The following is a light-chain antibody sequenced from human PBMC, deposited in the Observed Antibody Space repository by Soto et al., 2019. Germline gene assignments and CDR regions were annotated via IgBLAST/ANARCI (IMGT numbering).Light chain of an antibody. J-gene: IGKJ4*01. Sequence: KHYPATFSVSRCTRATISIRASQSVSSNLAWYQQKPGPDPRLLIYDASNRATGIPARFSGSGSGTDFTLTISSLEPEDFAVYYCQQRSNSPPFGGGTKVDIK. CDR2: DAS. CDR3: QQRSNSPP. V-gene: IGKV3-11*01. CDR1: QSVSSN.